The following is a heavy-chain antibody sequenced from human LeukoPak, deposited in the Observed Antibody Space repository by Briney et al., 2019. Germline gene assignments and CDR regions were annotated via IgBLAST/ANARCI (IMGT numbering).Heavy chain of an antibody. V-gene: IGHV3-9*01. CDR3: AKDHGYSLFGFPVD. J-gene: IGHJ4*02. CDR1: GFTFDDYA. Sequence: GGSLRLSCAASGFTFDDYAMHWVRQAPGKGLEWVSGISWNSGNIGYADSVKGRFTISRDNAKNSLYLQMNSLRAEDTALYYCAKDHGYSLFGFPVDWGQGTLVTVSS. D-gene: IGHD6-13*01. CDR2: ISWNSGNI.